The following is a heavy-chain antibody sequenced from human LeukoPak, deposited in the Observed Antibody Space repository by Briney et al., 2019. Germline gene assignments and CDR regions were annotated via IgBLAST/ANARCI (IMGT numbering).Heavy chain of an antibody. D-gene: IGHD1-14*01. J-gene: IGHJ4*02. CDR2: INPGGSSI. V-gene: IGHV3-74*01. CDR1: GFTFSSYW. CDR3: ARSNQADDY. Sequence: PGGSLRLSCAASGFTFSSYWMHWVRQGPGKGLVWVARINPGGSSITYADSVKGRFTISRDNAKNTLYLQMDSLRAEDTGVYYCARSNQADDYWGQGTPVTVSS.